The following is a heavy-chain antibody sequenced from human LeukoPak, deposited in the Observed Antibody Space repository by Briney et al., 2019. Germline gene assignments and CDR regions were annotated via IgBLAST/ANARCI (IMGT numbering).Heavy chain of an antibody. CDR1: GGSISSYY. CDR3: ARRYCSGGTCYGDY. J-gene: IGHJ4*02. V-gene: IGHV4-59*08. D-gene: IGHD2-15*01. Sequence: SETLSLTCTVSGGSISSYYWSWIRQPPGKGLEWIGYIYYSGSTNYNPSLKSRVTISVDTTKNQFSLKLRSVTAADTAVYYCARRYCSGGTCYGDYWGQGTLVTVSS. CDR2: IYYSGST.